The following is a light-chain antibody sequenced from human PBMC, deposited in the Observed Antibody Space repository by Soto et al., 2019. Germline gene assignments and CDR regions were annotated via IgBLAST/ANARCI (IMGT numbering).Light chain of an antibody. CDR3: RSYTSSSTFYV. CDR2: EVS. J-gene: IGLJ1*01. V-gene: IGLV2-18*02. CDR1: SSDVGSYNR. Sequence: QSALTQPPSVSGSPGQSVTISCTGTSSDVGSYNRVSWYQQPPGTAPKLMIYEVSNRPSGVPDRFSGSKSGNTASLTISGFQAEDEADYYCRSYTSSSTFYVFGTGTKVTVL.